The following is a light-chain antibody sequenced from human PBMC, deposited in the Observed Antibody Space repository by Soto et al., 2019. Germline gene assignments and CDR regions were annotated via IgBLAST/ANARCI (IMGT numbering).Light chain of an antibody. CDR2: GAS. V-gene: IGKV1-39*01. CDR1: QTISHY. CDR3: EQSYSTRWT. Sequence: DIQMTQSPSSLSASVGDRVTITCRASQTISHYLNWYQQKPGKAPKLLIYGASSLQSGVPSRFSGSGSGTDFTLSISSLQPEDFATYYCEQSYSTRWTFAQGTKLEIK. J-gene: IGKJ1*01.